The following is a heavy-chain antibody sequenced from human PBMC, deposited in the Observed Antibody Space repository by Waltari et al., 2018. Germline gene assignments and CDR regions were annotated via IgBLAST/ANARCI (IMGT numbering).Heavy chain of an antibody. CDR2: INHSGST. CDR3: ARPLAA. CDR1: GGSFSGYY. J-gene: IGHJ4*02. Sequence: QEQLQQWGAGLLKPSETLSLTCAVYGGSFSGYYWSWIGEINHSGSTNYNPSLKSRVTISVDTSKNQFSLKLSSVTAADTAVYYCARPLAAWGQGTLVTVSS. V-gene: IGHV4-34*01.